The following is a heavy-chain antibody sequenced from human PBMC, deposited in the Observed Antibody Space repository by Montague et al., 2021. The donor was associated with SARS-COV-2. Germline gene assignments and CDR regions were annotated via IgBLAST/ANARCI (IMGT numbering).Heavy chain of an antibody. CDR2: ISYDGSNK. Sequence: SLSLSWSASGFTFSSYGMHWVRQAPGKGLEWVAVISYDGSNKYYADSVKGRFTISRGNSKNTLYLQMNSLRAEDTAVYYCAKESSDYGGNSGFDYWGQGTLVTVPS. D-gene: IGHD4-23*01. J-gene: IGHJ4*02. CDR1: GFTFSSYG. V-gene: IGHV3-30*18. CDR3: AKESSDYGGNSGFDY.